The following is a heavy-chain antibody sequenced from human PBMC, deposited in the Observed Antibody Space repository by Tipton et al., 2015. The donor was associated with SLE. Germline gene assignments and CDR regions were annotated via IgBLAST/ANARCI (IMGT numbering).Heavy chain of an antibody. CDR2: LYAGGST. CDR1: GYSISTSRYY. D-gene: IGHD3-16*01. Sequence: TLSLTCNVSGYSISTSRYYWGWIRHSTGQSREWVGSLYAGGSTYFHPPRKRRSSISADASKNHFSLKLNSVTAADTAVYYCATNGHGETYECFTEYLLHWGQGTHVTVSS. J-gene: IGHJ1*01. CDR3: ATNGHGETYECFTEYLLH. V-gene: IGHV4-39*02.